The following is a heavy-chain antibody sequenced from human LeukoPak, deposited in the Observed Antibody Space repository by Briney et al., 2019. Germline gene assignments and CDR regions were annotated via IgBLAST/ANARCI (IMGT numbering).Heavy chain of an antibody. D-gene: IGHD4-17*01. V-gene: IGHV3-43*02. CDR1: GFTFSAYG. Sequence: GGSLRLSCAASGFTFSAYGMHWVRQAPGKGLEWVSLISGDGGSTYYADSVKGRFTISRDNSKNSLYLQMNSLRTEDTALYYCAKGRLEGDYGDYGGDYWGQGTLVTVSS. CDR2: ISGDGGST. CDR3: AKGRLEGDYGDYGGDY. J-gene: IGHJ4*02.